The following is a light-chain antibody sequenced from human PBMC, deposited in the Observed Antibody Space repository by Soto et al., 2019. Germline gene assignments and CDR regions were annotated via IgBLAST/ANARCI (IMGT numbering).Light chain of an antibody. CDR1: SSDVGGYNY. V-gene: IGLV2-14*01. CDR3: SSYKSSSTYV. CDR2: DVS. J-gene: IGLJ1*01. Sequence: QSALTQPASVSGSPGQSITISCTGTSSDVGGYNYVSWYQQHPGKAPKLMIYDVSNRPSGVSNRFSGSKSGNTASLTISGLQAVDEADYYCSSYKSSSTYVFRTGTKVTV.